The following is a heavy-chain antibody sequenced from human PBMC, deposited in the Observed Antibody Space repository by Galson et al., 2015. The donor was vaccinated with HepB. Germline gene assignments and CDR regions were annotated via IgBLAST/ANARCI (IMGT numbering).Heavy chain of an antibody. Sequence: SLRLSCAASGFTFSNAWMNWVRQAPGKGLEWVGRIKSKTDGGTTDYAAPVKGRFTISRDDSKNTLYLQMNSLKTEDTAVYYCTTEPITIFGVVIIRDAFDIWGQGTMVTVSS. CDR1: GFTFSNAW. V-gene: IGHV3-15*07. CDR3: TTEPITIFGVVIIRDAFDI. CDR2: IKSKTDGGTT. J-gene: IGHJ3*02. D-gene: IGHD3-3*01.